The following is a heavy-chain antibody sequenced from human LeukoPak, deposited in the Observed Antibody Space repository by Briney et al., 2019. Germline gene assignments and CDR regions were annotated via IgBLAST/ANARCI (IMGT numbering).Heavy chain of an antibody. V-gene: IGHV3-7*03. CDR1: GFTFGDTW. CDR2: IKQDGSEK. Sequence: PGGSLRLSCAASGFTFGDTWMKWVRQVPGQGLEWVDNIKQDGSEKFYVASVKGRFTISRDNGKSSLYLQMNSLRAEDTALYYCATSYDMGWLIGYWGQGTLVTVSS. CDR3: ATSYDMGWLIGY. J-gene: IGHJ4*02. D-gene: IGHD3/OR15-3a*01.